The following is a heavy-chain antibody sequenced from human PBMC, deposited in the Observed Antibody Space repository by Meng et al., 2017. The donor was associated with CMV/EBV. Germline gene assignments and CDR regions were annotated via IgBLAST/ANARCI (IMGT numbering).Heavy chain of an antibody. Sequence: QVQLQQWGAGLLKPSETLSLTCAVYGGSCSGYYWSWIRQPPGKGLEWIGEINHSGSTNYNSSLKSRVTISVDTSKNQFSLKLSSVTAADTAVYYCARGVGGWFDPWGQGTLVTVSS. CDR1: GGSCSGYY. J-gene: IGHJ5*02. CDR2: INHSGST. CDR3: ARGVGGWFDP. V-gene: IGHV4-34*01. D-gene: IGHD1-26*01.